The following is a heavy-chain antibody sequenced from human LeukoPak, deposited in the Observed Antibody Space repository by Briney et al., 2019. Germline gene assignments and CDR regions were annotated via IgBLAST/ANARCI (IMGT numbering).Heavy chain of an antibody. Sequence: ASVKVSCKVSGYTLTELFLHWVRQAPGKGLEWMGRFDPEDGETIYAQKFQGRVTMPEDTSTDTAYMELSSLRSEDTAVYYCATYLPSGDYGHDAFDIWGQGTMVTVSS. CDR2: FDPEDGET. CDR1: GYTLTELF. J-gene: IGHJ3*02. V-gene: IGHV1-24*01. CDR3: ATYLPSGDYGHDAFDI. D-gene: IGHD4-17*01.